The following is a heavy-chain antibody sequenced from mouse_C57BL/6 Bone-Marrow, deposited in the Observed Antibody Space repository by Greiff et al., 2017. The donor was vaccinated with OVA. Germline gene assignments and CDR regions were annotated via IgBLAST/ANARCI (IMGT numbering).Heavy chain of an antibody. Sequence: QVQLQQPGAELVKPGASVKLSCKASGYTFTSYWMQWVKQRPGQGLEWIGEIDPSDSYTNYNQKFKGKATLTVDTSYSTAYMQLSSLTSEDSAVYYCARSTSSSYWYFDVWGTGTTVTVSS. J-gene: IGHJ1*03. V-gene: IGHV1-50*01. CDR3: ARSTSSSYWYFDV. D-gene: IGHD1-1*01. CDR2: IDPSDSYT. CDR1: GYTFTSYW.